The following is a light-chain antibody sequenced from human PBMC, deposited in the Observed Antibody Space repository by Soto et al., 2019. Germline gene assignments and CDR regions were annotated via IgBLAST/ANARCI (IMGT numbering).Light chain of an antibody. J-gene: IGKJ1*01. CDR1: QSIRNY. V-gene: IGKV1-39*01. CDR2: AAS. CDR3: QQTDSTPLT. Sequence: DIQMTQSPSSLSASVGDRVTISCRASQSIRNYVSGYQQKPGTAHKLLIRAASTLQSGVPSRFSGSGSGTDFTLTISSLQIEDFATYFCQQTDSTPLTFGHGTNVEI.